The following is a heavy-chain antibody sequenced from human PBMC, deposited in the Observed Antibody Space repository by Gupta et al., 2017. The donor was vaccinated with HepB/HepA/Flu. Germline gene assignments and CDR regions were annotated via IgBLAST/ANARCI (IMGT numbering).Heavy chain of an antibody. CDR1: GFTVSDNY. CDR2: IYSGGTT. D-gene: IGHD2-15*01. J-gene: IGHJ3*01. V-gene: IGHV3-66*01. CDR3: ARVVVVSGQILSFDV. Sequence: EVLLVESGGGLVQPGGSLRISCAASGFTVSDNYLAWVRQAPGKGLEWVSSIYSGGTTYYADSVKGRLIISRDNSKNTLYIQMNSLRVEDTAMYYGARVVVVSGQILSFDVWGQGTRATVSS.